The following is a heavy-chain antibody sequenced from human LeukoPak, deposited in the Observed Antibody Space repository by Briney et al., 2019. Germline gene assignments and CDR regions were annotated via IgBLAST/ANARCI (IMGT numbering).Heavy chain of an antibody. Sequence: SGTLSLTCAVSGGSISNTNWWSWVRQPPGKGLEWIGEIYHSGTTNYNPSFKSRVTMSVVKSKHQFSLKLTSVTAADTAVYYCASGYSYPSPFDYWGQGALVSVSS. CDR1: GGSISNTNW. D-gene: IGHD5-18*01. V-gene: IGHV4-4*02. J-gene: IGHJ4*02. CDR2: IYHSGTT. CDR3: ASGYSYPSPFDY.